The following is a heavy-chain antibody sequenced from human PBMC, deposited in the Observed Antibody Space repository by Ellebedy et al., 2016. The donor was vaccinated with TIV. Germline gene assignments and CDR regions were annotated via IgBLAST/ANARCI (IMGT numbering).Heavy chain of an antibody. CDR2: INPSGGST. CDR1: GYTFSSYF. J-gene: IGHJ4*02. D-gene: IGHD6-19*01. Sequence: ASVKVSXXASGYTFSSYFMLWVRQAPGQGIEWMGIINPSGGSTSYVQKFQGRVTLTRYTSTSTVYMELSSLRSEATSVYYCAIRYSSGWSLDYWGQGTLVTVSS. CDR3: AIRYSSGWSLDY. V-gene: IGHV1-46*01.